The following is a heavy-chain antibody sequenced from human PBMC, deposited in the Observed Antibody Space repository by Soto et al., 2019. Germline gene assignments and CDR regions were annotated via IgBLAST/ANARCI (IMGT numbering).Heavy chain of an antibody. CDR3: ARERLPASWFDP. CDR1: GGSITSGGYY. J-gene: IGHJ5*02. D-gene: IGHD5-12*01. CDR2: IYHSGST. Sequence: TLSLTCTVSGGSITSGGYYWSWIRQHPGRGLEWIGYIYHSGSTYYNPSLKSRVTISVDTSKNQFSLKLSSVTAADTAVYNCARERLPASWFDPWGQGTLVTVSS. V-gene: IGHV4-31*03.